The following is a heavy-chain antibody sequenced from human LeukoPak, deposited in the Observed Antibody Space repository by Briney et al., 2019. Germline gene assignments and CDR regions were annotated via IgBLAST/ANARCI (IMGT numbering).Heavy chain of an antibody. CDR2: IYYSGST. J-gene: IGHJ5*02. CDR3: ARDLDDSSGYYSRSNWFDP. CDR1: GGSISSYY. D-gene: IGHD3-22*01. Sequence: PSETLSLTCTDSGGSISSYYWSWIRQPPGKGLEWIGYIYYSGSTNYNPSLKSRVTISVDTSKNQFSLKLSSVTAADTAVYYCARDLDDSSGYYSRSNWFDPWGQGTLVTVSS. V-gene: IGHV4-59*01.